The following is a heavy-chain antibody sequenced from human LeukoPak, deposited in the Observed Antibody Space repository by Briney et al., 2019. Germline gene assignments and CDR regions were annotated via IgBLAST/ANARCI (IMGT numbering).Heavy chain of an antibody. CDR2: LLYNGNT. D-gene: IGHD1-26*01. Sequence: SSETLSLTCTVAGGSISSDVHYWVWIRQAPGKGREWIGSLLYNGNTWYNPSLESRVTISVDTSENQFSLRLTSVNAADTALYFCTRRGSGNGGTYAGMDVWGPGTSVTVSS. V-gene: IGHV4-39*01. J-gene: IGHJ6*02. CDR1: GGSISSDVHY. CDR3: TRRGSGNGGTYAGMDV.